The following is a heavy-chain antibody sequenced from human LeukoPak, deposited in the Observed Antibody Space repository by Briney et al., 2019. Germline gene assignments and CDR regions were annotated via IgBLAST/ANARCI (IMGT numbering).Heavy chain of an antibody. D-gene: IGHD3-10*01. CDR2: IIPIFGTA. Sequence: SVKVSCKASGYTFTSYDINWVRQATGQGLEWMGGIIPIFGTANYAQKFQGRVTITADESTSTAYMVLSSLRSEDTAVYYCARAIGLPDYYGSEYYFDYWGQGTLVTVSS. CDR3: ARAIGLPDYYGSEYYFDY. V-gene: IGHV1-69*13. J-gene: IGHJ4*02. CDR1: GYTFTSYD.